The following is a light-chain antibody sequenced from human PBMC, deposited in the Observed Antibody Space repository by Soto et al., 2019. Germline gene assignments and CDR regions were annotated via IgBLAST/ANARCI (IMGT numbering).Light chain of an antibody. V-gene: IGKV3-15*01. CDR3: QQYNKWPPYT. CDR2: GAS. J-gene: IGKJ2*01. Sequence: EIVMTQSPATLSVSPGERATLSCRASQSVSSNLAWYQRKPGQAPRLLIYGASTRATGIPARFSGSGSGTEFSFTISSLQSEDFAVYYCQQYNKWPPYTFGQGTQLEIK. CDR1: QSVSSN.